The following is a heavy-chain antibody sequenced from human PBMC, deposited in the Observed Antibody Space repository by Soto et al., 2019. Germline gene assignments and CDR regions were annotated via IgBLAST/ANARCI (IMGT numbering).Heavy chain of an antibody. CDR1: GFMITSSA. J-gene: IGHJ4*02. V-gene: IGHV1-58*01. CDR2: LGVGSGNT. Sequence: SVKVSLKTSGFMITSSAVQWMRQARGQRLEWIGWLGVGSGNTHYAQNFQERVTLTRDMSTGTAYMELSSLRSEDTAVYYCAALPALRFLNWLPAYFDSWVQGPLVTVSS. CDR3: AALPALRFLNWLPAYFDS. D-gene: IGHD3-3*01.